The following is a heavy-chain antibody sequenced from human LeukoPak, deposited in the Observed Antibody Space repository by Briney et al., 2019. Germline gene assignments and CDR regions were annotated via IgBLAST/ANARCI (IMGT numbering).Heavy chain of an antibody. CDR2: MDPNSGNT. CDR3: ARGRYSSSSGDY. CDR1: GYTFTSYD. V-gene: IGHV1-8*01. D-gene: IGHD6-6*01. J-gene: IGHJ4*02. Sequence: GASVKVSCTASGYTFTSYDINWVRQATGQGLEWMGWMDPNSGNTGYAQKFQGRVTMTRNTSISTAYMELSSLRSEDTAVYYCARGRYSSSSGDYWGQGTLVTVSS.